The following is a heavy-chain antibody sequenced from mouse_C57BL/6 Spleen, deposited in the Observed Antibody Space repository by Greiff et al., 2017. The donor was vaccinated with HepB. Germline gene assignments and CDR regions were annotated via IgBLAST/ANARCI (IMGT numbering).Heavy chain of an antibody. CDR2: IYPGDGDT. J-gene: IGHJ2*01. CDR3: ARGGNYTVFDY. D-gene: IGHD2-1*01. Sequence: VKLVESGAELVKPGASVKISCKASGYAFSSYWMNWVKQRPGKGLEWIGQIYPGDGDTNYNGKFKGKATLTADKSSSTAYMQLSSLTSEDSAVYFCARGGNYTVFDYWGQGTTLTVSS. CDR1: GYAFSSYW. V-gene: IGHV1-80*01.